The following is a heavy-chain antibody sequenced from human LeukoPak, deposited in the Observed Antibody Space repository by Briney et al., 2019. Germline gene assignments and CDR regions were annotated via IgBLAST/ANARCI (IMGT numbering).Heavy chain of an antibody. J-gene: IGHJ5*02. CDR2: INHSGST. Sequence: PSETLSLTCAVYGGSFSGYYWSWIRQPPGKGLEWIGEINHSGSTNYNPSLKSRVTISVDTSKNQFSLKLSSVTAADTAVYYCAREDSRVYDILTGYKYNWFDPWGQGTLVTVSS. CDR3: AREDSRVYDILTGYKYNWFDP. CDR1: GGSFSGYY. D-gene: IGHD3-9*01. V-gene: IGHV4-34*01.